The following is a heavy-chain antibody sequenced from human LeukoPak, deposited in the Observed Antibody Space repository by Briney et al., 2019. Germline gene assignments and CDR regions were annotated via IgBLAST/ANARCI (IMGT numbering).Heavy chain of an antibody. Sequence: SVKVSCKASGGTFSSYAISWVRQAPGQGLEWMGGIIPIFGKANYAQKFQGRVTITADESTSTAFMELSSLRSEDTAVYYCARVGSGSSPFDYWGQGTLVTVSS. CDR3: ARVGSGSSPFDY. V-gene: IGHV1-69*13. J-gene: IGHJ4*02. CDR2: IIPIFGKA. D-gene: IGHD1-26*01. CDR1: GGTFSSYA.